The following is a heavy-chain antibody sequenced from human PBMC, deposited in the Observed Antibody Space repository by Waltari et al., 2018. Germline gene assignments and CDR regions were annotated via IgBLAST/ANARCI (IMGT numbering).Heavy chain of an antibody. Sequence: EVQLLESGGGLVQPGGSLRLSCAASGFPFSSYALSWVRQAPGKGLEWVSAISGSGGSTYYADSVKGRFTISRDNSKNTLYLQMNSLRAEDTAVYYCAKDRELLSHFDYWGQGTLVTVSS. V-gene: IGHV3-23*01. D-gene: IGHD1-26*01. CDR2: ISGSGGST. CDR3: AKDRELLSHFDY. J-gene: IGHJ4*02. CDR1: GFPFSSYA.